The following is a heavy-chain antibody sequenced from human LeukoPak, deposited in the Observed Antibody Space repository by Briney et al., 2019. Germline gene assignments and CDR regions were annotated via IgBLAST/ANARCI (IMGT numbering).Heavy chain of an antibody. CDR2: TYYRSNKWNS. V-gene: IGHV6-1*01. D-gene: IGHD3-10*01. CDR1: GDXVSSDSAV. J-gene: IGHJ5*02. Sequence: SQTLSLTCAISGDXVSSDSAVWNWIRQSPSRGLEWLGRTYYRSNKWNSHYAESVKSRLTIKPDTSRNQFSLQLNSVTPEDTAVYYCARDGSASFFNLWGQGTLVTVSS. CDR3: ARDGSASFFNL.